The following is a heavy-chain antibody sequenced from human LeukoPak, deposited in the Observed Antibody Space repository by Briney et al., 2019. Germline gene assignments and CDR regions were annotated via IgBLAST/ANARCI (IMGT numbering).Heavy chain of an antibody. D-gene: IGHD5-12*01. CDR1: GFTVSSNY. CDR3: AREREYSGYDIGGFFDY. CDR2: IYSGGST. J-gene: IGHJ4*02. V-gene: IGHV3-53*01. Sequence: GGSLRLSCAASGFTVSSNYMSWVRPSPGKGLEWVSVIYSGGSTYYADSVKGRFTISRDNSKNTLYLQMNSLRAEDTAVYYCAREREYSGYDIGGFFDYWGQGTLVTVSS.